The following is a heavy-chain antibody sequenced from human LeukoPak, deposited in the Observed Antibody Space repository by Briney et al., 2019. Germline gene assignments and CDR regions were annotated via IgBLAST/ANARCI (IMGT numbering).Heavy chain of an antibody. V-gene: IGHV1-69*13. Sequence: ASVKVSCKASGGTFSSYAISWVRQAPGQGLEWMGGIIPIFGTANYAQKFQGRVTITADESTSTAYVELSSLRSEDTAVYYCARGGELRDAFDIWGQGTMVTVSS. D-gene: IGHD1-7*01. CDR3: ARGGELRDAFDI. J-gene: IGHJ3*02. CDR2: IIPIFGTA. CDR1: GGTFSSYA.